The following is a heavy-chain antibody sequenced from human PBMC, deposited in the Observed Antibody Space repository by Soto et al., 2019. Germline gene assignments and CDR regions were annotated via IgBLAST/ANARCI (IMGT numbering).Heavy chain of an antibody. V-gene: IGHV3-33*01. CDR1: GFTFSVYG. Sequence: QVQLVESGGGVVQPGRSLGLSCAASGFTFSVYGMHWVRQAPGKGLEWVAVIWNDGSNKYYGDSVKGRFTISRDNSKSTLFLHMNSLRADDTAVYYCARAVGPFDYWGQGTLVTVSS. CDR3: ARAVGPFDY. D-gene: IGHD3-16*01. CDR2: IWNDGSNK. J-gene: IGHJ4*02.